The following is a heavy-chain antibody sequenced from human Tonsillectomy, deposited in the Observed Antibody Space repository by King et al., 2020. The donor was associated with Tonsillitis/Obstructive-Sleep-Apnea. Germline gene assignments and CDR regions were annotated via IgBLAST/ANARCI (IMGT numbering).Heavy chain of an antibody. CDR3: ATSPYSXGFSDXXYVMDX. CDR1: GYIFTNYW. CDR2: IDPSDSYT. J-gene: IGHJ6*02. D-gene: IGHD4-11*01. Sequence: VQLVESGAEVKKPGESLRISCKGSGYIFTNYWINWVRQMPGKGLEWMGTIDPSDSYTNYSPSFQGHVSISTDKSISTAYMHWSSLKASDTAMYFCATSPYSXGFSDXXYVMDXWGXGTTVTVSS. V-gene: IGHV5-10-1*03.